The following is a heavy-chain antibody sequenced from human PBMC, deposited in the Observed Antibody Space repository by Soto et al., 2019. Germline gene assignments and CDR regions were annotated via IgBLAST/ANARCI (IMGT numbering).Heavy chain of an antibody. D-gene: IGHD3-3*01. CDR2: IYYSGST. Sequence: SETLSLTCTVSGGSISSYYWSWIRQPPGKGLEWIGYIYYSGSTNYNPSLKSRVTISVDTSKNQFSLKLSSVTAADTAVYYCASLVYYDFWGQGTMVTVSS. V-gene: IGHV4-59*01. CDR1: GGSISSYY. CDR3: ASLVYYDF. J-gene: IGHJ3*01.